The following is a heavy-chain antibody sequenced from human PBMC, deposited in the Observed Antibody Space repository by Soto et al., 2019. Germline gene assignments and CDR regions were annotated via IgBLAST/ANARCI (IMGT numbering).Heavy chain of an antibody. V-gene: IGHV4-30-4*08. J-gene: IGHJ5*02. Sequence: PSETLSLTCAVHGGSFSGYYWDWIRQPPGKGLEWIGYIYYSGSTYYNPSLKSRVTISVDTSKNQFSLKLSSVTAADTAVYYCAREGYYYDSSGYPEGNWFDPWGRGTLVTVSS. CDR2: IYYSGST. D-gene: IGHD3-22*01. CDR1: GGSFSGYY. CDR3: AREGYYYDSSGYPEGNWFDP.